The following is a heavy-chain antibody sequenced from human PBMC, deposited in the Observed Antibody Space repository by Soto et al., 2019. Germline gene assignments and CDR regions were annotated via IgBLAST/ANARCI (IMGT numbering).Heavy chain of an antibody. V-gene: IGHV3-30*04. CDR1: GFTFSSYA. J-gene: IGHJ6*02. CDR3: ARGGYSYKGGYYYYYGMDV. CDR2: ISYDGSNK. Sequence: GGSLRLSCAASGFTFSSYAMHWVRQAPGKGLEWVAVISYDGSNKYYVDSVKGRFTISRDNSKNTLYLQMNSLRAEDTAVYYCARGGYSYKGGYYYYYGMDVWGQGTTVTVSS. D-gene: IGHD5-18*01.